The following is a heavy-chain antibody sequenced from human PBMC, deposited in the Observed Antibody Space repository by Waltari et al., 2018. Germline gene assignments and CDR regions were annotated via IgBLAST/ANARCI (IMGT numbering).Heavy chain of an antibody. CDR1: GFTFSSFS. D-gene: IGHD6-13*01. J-gene: IGHJ5*02. CDR2: ISSSSSYI. V-gene: IGHV3-21*01. CDR3: AREVGIAAAGTGGNWFDP. Sequence: EVQLVESGGGLVKPGGSLRLSCAASGFTFSSFSMNWVRQAPGKGLEWVSSISSSSSYIYYADSVKGRFTISRDNAKNSLYLQMNSLRAEDTAVYYCAREVGIAAAGTGGNWFDPWGQGTLVTVSS.